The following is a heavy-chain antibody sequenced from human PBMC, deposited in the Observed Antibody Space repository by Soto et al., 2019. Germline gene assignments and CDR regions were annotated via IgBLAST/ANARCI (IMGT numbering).Heavy chain of an antibody. Sequence: QVQLVQSGAEVKTPGASVKVSCKASGYTFSSYDMNWVRQAPGQGLEWMVWMNPNSNNTGHAQKFQGRLTMTRDIDLSIAHMELSSLRNEDTAVYYCARSDGYHFNWLDSWGQGTLLTVSA. V-gene: IGHV1-8*01. CDR1: GYTFSSYD. CDR3: ARSDGYHFNWLDS. D-gene: IGHD2-21*01. CDR2: MNPNSNNT. J-gene: IGHJ5*01.